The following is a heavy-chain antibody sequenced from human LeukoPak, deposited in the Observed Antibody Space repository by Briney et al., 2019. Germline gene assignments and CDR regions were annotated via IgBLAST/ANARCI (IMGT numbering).Heavy chain of an antibody. CDR3: ARVFGAGYSDY. D-gene: IGHD4/OR15-4a*01. Sequence: AGGSLRLSCVASGFDFKNYVMTWVRQGPVKGLEWVSGISVSDGSTYYADSVMRRFTISRDMSRSTLYLQMNSLRAEDTAVYYCARVFGAGYSDYWGQGTLVTVSS. V-gene: IGHV3-23*01. CDR2: ISVSDGST. CDR1: GFDFKNYV. J-gene: IGHJ4*02.